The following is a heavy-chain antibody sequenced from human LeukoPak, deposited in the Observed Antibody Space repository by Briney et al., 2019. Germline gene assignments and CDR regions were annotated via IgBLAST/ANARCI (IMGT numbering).Heavy chain of an antibody. V-gene: IGHV3-20*04. CDR3: ARDLSQIQLWLGRNYYYYYMDV. CDR1: GFTFDDYG. D-gene: IGHD5-18*01. CDR2: INWNGGST. J-gene: IGHJ6*03. Sequence: PGGSLRLSCAASGFTFDDYGMSWVRQAPGKGLEWVSGINWNGGSTGYVESVKGRFPISRDNAKNSLYLQMNSLRAEDTAVYYCARDLSQIQLWLGRNYYYYYMDVWGKGTTVTVSS.